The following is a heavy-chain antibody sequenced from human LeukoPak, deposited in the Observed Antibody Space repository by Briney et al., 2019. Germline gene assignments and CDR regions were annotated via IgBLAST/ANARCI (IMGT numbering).Heavy chain of an antibody. V-gene: IGHV3-9*01. D-gene: IGHD3-10*01. CDR1: GFTFDDYA. CDR2: ISWNSGSI. J-gene: IGHJ4*02. Sequence: GGSLRLSCAASGFTFDDYAMHWVRHAPGKGLGWVSGISWNSGSIGYADSVKGRFTISRDNAKNSLYLQMNSLRAEDTALYYCAKTDYYGSGSYYNFDYWGQGTLVTVSS. CDR3: AKTDYYGSGSYYNFDY.